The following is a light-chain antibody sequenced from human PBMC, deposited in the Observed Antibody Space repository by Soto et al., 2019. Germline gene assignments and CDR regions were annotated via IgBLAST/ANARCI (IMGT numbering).Light chain of an antibody. Sequence: QSVLTQPRSVSGSPGQSVTISCTGTSSDVGGYNSVSWYQQHPGKAPKLIIYDVSKRPSGVPDRFSGSKSGNTASLTISGLQAEDEADYYCCSSAGSYTFVVFGGGTELTVL. CDR1: SSDVGGYNS. CDR3: CSSAGSYTFVV. J-gene: IGLJ2*01. V-gene: IGLV2-11*01. CDR2: DVS.